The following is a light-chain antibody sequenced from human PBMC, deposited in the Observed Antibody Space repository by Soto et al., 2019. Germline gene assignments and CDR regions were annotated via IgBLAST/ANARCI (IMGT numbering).Light chain of an antibody. Sequence: DIQMTQSPSTVSASVGDSVTITCRASQSITSWLAWYQQKPGKAPKLLLYKASILETGVPSRFSGSGSGTQFTLTISSLQPDDFATYYCQQSRTFGQGTKVEIK. CDR3: QQSRT. CDR2: KAS. V-gene: IGKV1-5*03. J-gene: IGKJ1*01. CDR1: QSITSW.